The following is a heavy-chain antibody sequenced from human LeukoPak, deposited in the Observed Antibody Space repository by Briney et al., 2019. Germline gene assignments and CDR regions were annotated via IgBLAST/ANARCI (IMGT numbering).Heavy chain of an antibody. CDR3: ARGPAVQYCCGDCLSGYFDY. D-gene: IGHD2-21*02. V-gene: IGHV3-48*04. Sequence: GGSLRLSCAASGFTFSSYSMNWVRQAPGKGLEGVSYISSSSSTISYADAVKGRFAISRDNAKNSLYLQMNSLRAEDTAVYYCARGPAVQYCCGDCLSGYFDYWGQGTLVTVSS. CDR1: GFTFSSYS. J-gene: IGHJ4*02. CDR2: ISSSSSTI.